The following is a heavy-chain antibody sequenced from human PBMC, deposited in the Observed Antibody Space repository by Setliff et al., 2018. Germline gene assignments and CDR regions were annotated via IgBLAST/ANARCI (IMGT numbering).Heavy chain of an antibody. CDR2: INHSGST. CDR3: ARGARYFDWLFDPDYYFDY. J-gene: IGHJ4*02. V-gene: IGHV4-34*01. Sequence: LSLTCAVYGGSFSGYYWSWIRQPPGKGLEWIGEINHSGSTNYNPSLKSRVTISVDTSKNQFSLKLSSVTAAGTAVYYCARGARYFDWLFDPDYYFDYWGQGTLVTVSS. D-gene: IGHD3-9*01. CDR1: GGSFSGYY.